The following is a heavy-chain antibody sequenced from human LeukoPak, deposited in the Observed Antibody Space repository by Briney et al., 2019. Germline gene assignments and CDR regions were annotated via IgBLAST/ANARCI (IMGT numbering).Heavy chain of an antibody. V-gene: IGHV3-9*01. CDR1: GFTFDDYA. Sequence: AGGSLRLSCAASGFTFDDYAMHWVRQAPGKGLEWVSGISWNSGSIGYADSVKGRFTISRDNAKNSLYLQMNSPRAEDTALYYCAKSSSGSGSLFDYWGQGTLVTVSS. J-gene: IGHJ4*02. CDR3: AKSSSGSGSLFDY. CDR2: ISWNSGSI. D-gene: IGHD3-10*01.